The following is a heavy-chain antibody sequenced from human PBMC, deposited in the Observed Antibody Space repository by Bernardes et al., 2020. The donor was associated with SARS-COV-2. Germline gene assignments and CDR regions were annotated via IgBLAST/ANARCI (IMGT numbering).Heavy chain of an antibody. CDR1: GFAFSDFG. V-gene: IGHV3-23*01. J-gene: IGHJ4*02. CDR3: ANDAGVDVFFDY. D-gene: IGHD7-27*01. Sequence: GSLRLSCVASGFAFSDFGMAWVRQAPGKGLEWVSTLNTDGENTHYADSVKGRFTISRDNSKNMLYLQMNSLRAEDTAVYYCANDAGVDVFFDYWGQGTLVTVSS. CDR2: LNTDGENT.